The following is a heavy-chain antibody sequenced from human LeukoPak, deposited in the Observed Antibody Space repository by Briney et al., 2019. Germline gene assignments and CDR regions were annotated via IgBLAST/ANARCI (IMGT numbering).Heavy chain of an antibody. CDR2: IIPIFGTA. D-gene: IGHD4-23*01. J-gene: IGHJ4*02. CDR3: ARVAYVGNYFDY. CDR1: GGTFSSYA. V-gene: IGHV1-69*01. Sequence: ASVKVSCKASGGTFSSYAISWVRQAPGQGLEWMGGIIPIFGTANYAQKFQGRVTITADESTSTAYMELRSLRSDDTAVYYCARVAYVGNYFDYWGQGTLVTVSS.